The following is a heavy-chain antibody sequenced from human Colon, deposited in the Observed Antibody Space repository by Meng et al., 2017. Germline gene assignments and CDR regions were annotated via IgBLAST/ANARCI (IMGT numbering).Heavy chain of an antibody. CDR3: ARGYYDSSGYGYWYFDL. Sequence: VPLLESGPGLVNPPQTLSLPCTFSGGSISSGDYYWSWIRQPPGKGLEWIGYIYYSGSTYYNPSLKSRVTISVDTSKNQFSLKLSSVTAADTAVYYCARGYYDSSGYGYWYFDLWGRGTLVTVSS. CDR2: IYYSGST. CDR1: GGSISSGDYY. D-gene: IGHD3-22*01. V-gene: IGHV4-30-4*01. J-gene: IGHJ2*01.